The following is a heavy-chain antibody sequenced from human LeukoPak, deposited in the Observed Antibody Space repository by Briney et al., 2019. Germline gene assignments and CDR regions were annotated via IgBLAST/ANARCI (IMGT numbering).Heavy chain of an antibody. Sequence: GGSLRLSCAASGFTFSSYSMNWVRQAPGKGLEWVSSISSSSSYIYYADSVKGRFTISRDNAKNSLYLQMNSLRAEDTAVYYCARDHWPGRLGELSFYYYYYMDVWGKGTTVTVSS. CDR1: GFTFSSYS. CDR3: ARDHWPGRLGELSFYYYYYMDV. V-gene: IGHV3-21*01. CDR2: ISSSSSYI. J-gene: IGHJ6*03. D-gene: IGHD3-16*02.